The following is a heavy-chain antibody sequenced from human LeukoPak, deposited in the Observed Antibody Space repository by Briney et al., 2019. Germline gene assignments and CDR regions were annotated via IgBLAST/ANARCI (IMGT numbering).Heavy chain of an antibody. CDR2: IYYSGST. J-gene: IGHJ4*02. V-gene: IGHV4-39*07. D-gene: IGHD3-3*01. Sequence: SETLSLTCTVSGGSISSSSYYWGWIRPPPGKGLEWIGSIYYSGSTYCNPSLKSRVTISVDTSKNQFSLKLSSVTAADTAVYYCARDSLYDFWSGYFYWGQGTLVTVSS. CDR1: GGSISSSSYY. CDR3: ARDSLYDFWSGYFY.